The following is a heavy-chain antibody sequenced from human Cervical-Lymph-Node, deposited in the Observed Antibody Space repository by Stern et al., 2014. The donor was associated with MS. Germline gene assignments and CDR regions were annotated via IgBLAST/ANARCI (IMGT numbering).Heavy chain of an antibody. CDR2: ISHDGMNT. V-gene: IGHV3-30*03. Sequence: VQLVESGGGVVQPGRSLRLSCAASGFAFTRYSLHWVRQAPGKGLEWVAAISHDGMNTDYADAVKGRFTISRDNSKNTLYLQMNSLSAEDTAVYYCARDRGYCSGGTCYSDGFDIWGQGTMVTVSS. D-gene: IGHD2-15*01. J-gene: IGHJ3*02. CDR3: ARDRGYCSGGTCYSDGFDI. CDR1: GFAFTRYS.